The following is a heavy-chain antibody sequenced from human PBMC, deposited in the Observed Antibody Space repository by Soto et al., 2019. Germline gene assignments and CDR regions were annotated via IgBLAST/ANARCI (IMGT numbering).Heavy chain of an antibody. CDR2: TYYRSKWYN. Sequence: PSQTLALTCAISGASVSSNSAAWNWIRQSPSRGLEWLGRTYYRSKWYNDYAVSVKSRITSNPDTSKNQFSLQLNSVTPEDTAVYYCARVRYAAAGTTNYYGMDVWGQGTTVTVSS. V-gene: IGHV6-1*01. CDR3: ARVRYAAAGTTNYYGMDV. CDR1: GASVSSNSAA. D-gene: IGHD6-13*01. J-gene: IGHJ6*02.